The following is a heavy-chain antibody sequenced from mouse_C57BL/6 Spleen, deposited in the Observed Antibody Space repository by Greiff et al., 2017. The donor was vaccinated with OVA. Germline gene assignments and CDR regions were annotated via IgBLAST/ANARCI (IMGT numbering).Heavy chain of an antibody. D-gene: IGHD2-3*01. CDR2: IDPSDSET. CDR1: GYTFTSYW. CDR3: ARSVYDGDYYAMDY. J-gene: IGHJ4*01. Sequence: VQLQQPGAELVRPGSSVKLSCKASGYTFTSYWMHWVKQRPIQGLEWIGNIDPSDSETHYNQKFKDKATLTVDKSSTTAYMQLSSLTSEDSAVYDCARSVYDGDYYAMDYWGQGTSVTVSS. V-gene: IGHV1-52*01.